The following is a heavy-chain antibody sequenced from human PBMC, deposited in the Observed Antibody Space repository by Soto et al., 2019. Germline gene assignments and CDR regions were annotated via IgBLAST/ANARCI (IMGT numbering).Heavy chain of an antibody. CDR2: IYYSGTT. Sequence: QVQLQESGPGLVKPSQTLSLTCTVSGGSITSVGYYWSWIRQHPGKVLEWIGYIYYSGTTFYTPSLKSRVAMSVDTSKNQFSLNLISVTAADTAVYYCARVVDPRRQGFDYWGQGTLVTVSS. CDR1: GGSITSVGYY. V-gene: IGHV4-31*03. CDR3: ARVVDPRRQGFDY. J-gene: IGHJ4*02. D-gene: IGHD1-26*01.